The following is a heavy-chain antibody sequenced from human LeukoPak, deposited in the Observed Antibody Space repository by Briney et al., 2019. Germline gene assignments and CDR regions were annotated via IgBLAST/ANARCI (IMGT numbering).Heavy chain of an antibody. CDR2: FDPEDGET. J-gene: IGHJ4*02. Sequence: ASVKVSCKVSGYTLTELSMHWVRQAPGKGLEWMGGFDPEDGETIYAQKFQGRVTMTEDTSTDTAYMELSSLRSEDTAVYYCTTILFDYGDYFDYWGQGTLVTVFS. CDR3: TTILFDYGDYFDY. CDR1: GYTLTELS. D-gene: IGHD4-17*01. V-gene: IGHV1-24*01.